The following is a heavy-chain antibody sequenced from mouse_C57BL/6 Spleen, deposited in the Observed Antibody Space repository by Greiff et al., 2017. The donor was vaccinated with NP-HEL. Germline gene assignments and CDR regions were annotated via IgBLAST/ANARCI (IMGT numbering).Heavy chain of an antibody. CDR3: ARGYYDYLDYAMDY. Sequence: VRLQQPGAELVKPGASVKMSCKASGYTFTSYWITWVKQRPGQGLEWIGDIYPGSGSTNYNEKFKSKATLTVDTSSSTAYMQLSSLTSEDSAVYYCARGYYDYLDYAMDYWGQGTSVTVSS. D-gene: IGHD2-4*01. V-gene: IGHV1-55*01. CDR2: IYPGSGST. J-gene: IGHJ4*01. CDR1: GYTFTSYW.